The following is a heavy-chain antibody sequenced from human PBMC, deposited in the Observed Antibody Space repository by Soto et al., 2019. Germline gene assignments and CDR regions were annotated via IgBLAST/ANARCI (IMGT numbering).Heavy chain of an antibody. Sequence: VQLAESGGGLVQPGGSLGLSCAASGFTFSSYSMNWVRQAPGKGLEWISYISSSSSTIYYADSVKGRFTISRDNDENSLYLQMYSLRAEDTAVYYCARGTGIDFWSGPSYPPLEYYFDYWGQGTLVTVSS. D-gene: IGHD3-3*01. CDR3: ARGTGIDFWSGPSYPPLEYYFDY. V-gene: IGHV3-48*01. CDR2: ISSSSSTI. J-gene: IGHJ4*02. CDR1: GFTFSSYS.